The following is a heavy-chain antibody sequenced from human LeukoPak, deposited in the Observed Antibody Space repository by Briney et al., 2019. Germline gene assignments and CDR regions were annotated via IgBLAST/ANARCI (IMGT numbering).Heavy chain of an antibody. Sequence: SETLSLTCAVYGGSFSGYYWSWIRQPPGKGLEWIGEINHSESTNYNPSLKSRVTISVDTSKNQFSLKLSSVTAADTAVYYCARHEVPPFTIFGVDPPYFDYWGQGTLVTVSS. J-gene: IGHJ4*02. V-gene: IGHV4-34*01. CDR3: ARHEVPPFTIFGVDPPYFDY. CDR2: INHSEST. CDR1: GGSFSGYY. D-gene: IGHD3-3*01.